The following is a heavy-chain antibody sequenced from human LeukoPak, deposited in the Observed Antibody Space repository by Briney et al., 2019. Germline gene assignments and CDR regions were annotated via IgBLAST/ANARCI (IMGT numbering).Heavy chain of an antibody. V-gene: IGHV3-9*01. Sequence: GRSLRLSCAASGFTFDDYAMHWVRQAPGKGLEWVSGISWNSGSIGYADSVKGRFTISRDNAKNSLYLQMDSLRAEDTALYYCAKDIAAAGTGWYFDLWGRGTLVTVSS. CDR2: ISWNSGSI. D-gene: IGHD6-13*01. J-gene: IGHJ2*01. CDR1: GFTFDDYA. CDR3: AKDIAAAGTGWYFDL.